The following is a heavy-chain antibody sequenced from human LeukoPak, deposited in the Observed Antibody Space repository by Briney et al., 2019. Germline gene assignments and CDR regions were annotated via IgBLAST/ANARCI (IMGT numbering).Heavy chain of an antibody. D-gene: IGHD1-26*01. J-gene: IGHJ4*02. V-gene: IGHV4-39*01. CDR2: IYYSGST. CDR1: GGSISSSSYY. CDR3: ACYSGSYPFDY. Sequence: PSETLSLTCTVSGGSISSSSYYWGWIRQPPGKGLEWIGSIYYSGSTYYNPSLKSRVTISVDTSKNQFSLKLSSVTAADTAVYYCACYSGSYPFDYWGQGTLVTVSS.